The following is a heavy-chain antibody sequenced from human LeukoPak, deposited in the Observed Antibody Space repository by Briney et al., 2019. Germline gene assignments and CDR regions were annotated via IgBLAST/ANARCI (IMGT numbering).Heavy chain of an antibody. J-gene: IGHJ4*02. CDR3: ARGYSYGPPFDY. CDR2: IDPNSGGT. Sequence: ASVKVSCKASGGTFSSYAISWVRQAPGQGLEWMGWIDPNSGGTNYAQKFQGRVTMTRDTSISTAYMELSRLRSDDTAVYYCARGYSYGPPFDYWGQGTLVTVSS. V-gene: IGHV1-2*02. D-gene: IGHD5-18*01. CDR1: GGTFSSYA.